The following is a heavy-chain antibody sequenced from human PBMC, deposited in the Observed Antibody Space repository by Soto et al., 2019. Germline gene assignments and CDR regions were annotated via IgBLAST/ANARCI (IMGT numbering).Heavy chain of an antibody. CDR3: AKDKDFWSGYYTAYFDY. CDR1: GFTFDDYA. Sequence: EVQLVESGGGLVQPGRSLRLSCAASGFTFDDYAMHWVRQARGKGLEWVSGISWNSGSIGYADSVKGRFTISRDNAKNSLYLQMNSLRAEDTALYYCAKDKDFWSGYYTAYFDYWGQGTLVTVSS. CDR2: ISWNSGSI. J-gene: IGHJ4*02. D-gene: IGHD3-3*01. V-gene: IGHV3-9*01.